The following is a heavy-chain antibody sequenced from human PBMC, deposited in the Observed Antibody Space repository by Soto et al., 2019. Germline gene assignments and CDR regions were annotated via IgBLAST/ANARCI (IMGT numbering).Heavy chain of an antibody. CDR2: IYYSGST. CDR1: GGSISSGGYY. V-gene: IGHV4-31*03. D-gene: IGHD4-4*01. J-gene: IGHJ5*02. Sequence: QVQLQESGPGLVKPSQTLSLTCTVSGGSISSGGYYWSWIRQHPGKGLEWIGYIYYSGSTYYNPSLKSRVTIAVDTSKNQFSLKLSSVTAADTAVYYCARGPGSNTENWFDPWGQGTLVTVSS. CDR3: ARGPGSNTENWFDP.